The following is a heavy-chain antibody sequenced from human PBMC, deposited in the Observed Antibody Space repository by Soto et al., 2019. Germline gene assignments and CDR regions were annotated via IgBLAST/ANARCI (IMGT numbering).Heavy chain of an antibody. Sequence: QVQLVQSGAEVKKPGASVKVSCKASGYTFNSYGISWGRQAPGQGLEWMGWISDYNGNTNYVQKVQGRVTMTTDTAASTAYMEMKSLGSDDTAVDYCARGGGDDALPVGYRGQGTLVTVSS. V-gene: IGHV1-18*01. D-gene: IGHD2-21*02. CDR1: GYTFNSYG. CDR3: ARGGGDDALPVGY. J-gene: IGHJ4*02. CDR2: ISDYNGNT.